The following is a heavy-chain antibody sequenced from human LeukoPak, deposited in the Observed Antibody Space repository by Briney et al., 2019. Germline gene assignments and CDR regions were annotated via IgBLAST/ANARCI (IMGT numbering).Heavy chain of an antibody. D-gene: IGHD5-18*01. J-gene: IGHJ4*02. V-gene: IGHV3-23*01. Sequence: PGGSLRLSRAASGFTFSSYAMSWVRQAPGKGLEWVSAISGSGGSTYYADSVKGRFTISRDNSKNTLYLQMNSLRAEDTAVYYCAKGRTWIQLWFAYWGQGTLVTVSS. CDR1: GFTFSSYA. CDR3: AKGRTWIQLWFAY. CDR2: ISGSGGST.